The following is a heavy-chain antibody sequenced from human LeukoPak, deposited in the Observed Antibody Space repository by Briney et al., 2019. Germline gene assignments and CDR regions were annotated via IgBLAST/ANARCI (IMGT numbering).Heavy chain of an antibody. CDR2: ISYDGSNK. CDR1: GFTFSSYG. D-gene: IGHD6-6*01. J-gene: IGHJ4*02. CDR3: AKVGIAARPEGYYFDY. Sequence: GGSLRLSCAASGFTFSSYGMHWVRQAPGKGLEWVAVISYDGSNKYYADSVKGRFTTSRDNSKNTLYLQMNSLRAEDTAVYYCAKVGIAARPEGYYFDYWGQGTLVTVSS. V-gene: IGHV3-30*18.